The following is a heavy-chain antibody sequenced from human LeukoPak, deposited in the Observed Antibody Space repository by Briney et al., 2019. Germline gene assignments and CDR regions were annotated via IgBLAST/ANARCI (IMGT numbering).Heavy chain of an antibody. J-gene: IGHJ4*02. CDR1: GLTFRSYG. Sequence: GGSLRLSCAASGLTFRSYGMHWVRQAPGKGLEWVAVIWYDGSNKYYADSVKGRFTISRDNSKNTLYLQMNSLRAEDTAVYYCAKDPEQWLVQGTFDYWGQGTLVTVSS. D-gene: IGHD6-19*01. CDR2: IWYDGSNK. V-gene: IGHV3-33*06. CDR3: AKDPEQWLVQGTFDY.